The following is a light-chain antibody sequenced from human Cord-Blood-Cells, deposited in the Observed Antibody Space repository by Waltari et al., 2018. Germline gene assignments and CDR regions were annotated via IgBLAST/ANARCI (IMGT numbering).Light chain of an antibody. J-gene: IGKJ3*01. CDR2: DAS. Sequence: ELVLTQVTPTVSLSAGERATHSCRASHSVSSYLAWYQQKPGQARRLLIYDASNRATGIPARFSGSGSGTDFTLTISSLEPADFAVYYCQQRSNWPPVFTFGPGTKVDIK. V-gene: IGKV3-11*01. CDR1: HSVSSY. CDR3: QQRSNWPPVFT.